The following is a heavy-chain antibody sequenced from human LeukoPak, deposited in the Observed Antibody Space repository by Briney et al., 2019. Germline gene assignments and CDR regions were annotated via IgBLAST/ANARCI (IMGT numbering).Heavy chain of an antibody. Sequence: ASVKVSCKASGYTFTSYGISWVRQAPGQGLEWMGWISAYNGNTNYAQKLQGRVTMTTDTSTSTAYMELRSLRSDDTAVYYCARAGYCSSTSCYPRRSIDYWGQGTLVTVSS. CDR2: ISAYNGNT. CDR1: GYTFTSYG. V-gene: IGHV1-18*01. D-gene: IGHD2-2*01. CDR3: ARAGYCSSTSCYPRRSIDY. J-gene: IGHJ4*02.